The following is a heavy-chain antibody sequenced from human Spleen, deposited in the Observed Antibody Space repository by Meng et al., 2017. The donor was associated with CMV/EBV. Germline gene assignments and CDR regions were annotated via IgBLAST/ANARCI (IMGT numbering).Heavy chain of an antibody. J-gene: IGHJ5*02. V-gene: IGHV1-3*02. CDR2: SNAGNGNT. D-gene: IGHD2-2*01. CDR3: ARDLQYCGSTSCYDDCFDP. Sequence: ASVKVSCKASGYTFTSYAMHWVRQAPGQRLEWMGWSNAGNGNTKYSQEFQGRVTITRDTSASTAYMELSSLRSDDTAVYYCARDLQYCGSTSCYDDCFDPWGQGTLVTVSS. CDR1: GYTFTSYA.